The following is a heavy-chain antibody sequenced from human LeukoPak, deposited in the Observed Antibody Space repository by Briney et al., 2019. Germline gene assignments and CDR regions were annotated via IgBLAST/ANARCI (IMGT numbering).Heavy chain of an antibody. CDR1: GLTFSSYA. D-gene: IGHD3-3*01. Sequence: GGSLRLSCAASGLTFSSYAMSWVRQAPGKGLEWVSAISGSSGHTYYADSVKGRFTISRDNSKNTLYLQMNSLRAGDTAVYYCAKVGFSEMEWLLYSDRWGQGTLVTVSS. V-gene: IGHV3-23*01. CDR2: ISGSSGHT. CDR3: AKVGFSEMEWLLYSDR. J-gene: IGHJ5*02.